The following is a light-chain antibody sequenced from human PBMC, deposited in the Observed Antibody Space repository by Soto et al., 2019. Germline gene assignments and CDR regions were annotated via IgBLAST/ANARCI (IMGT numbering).Light chain of an antibody. CDR3: LQYDTSPLT. J-gene: IGKJ4*01. Sequence: EIVLTQSPGTLSLSPGDRATLSCTASQRITNNDLAWFQQKPGQSPRLLIYDVATRAAGTPDRFGGSGSGTDFTLTISSLEPEDFALYHCLQYDTSPLTFGGGTKLEI. CDR2: DVA. CDR1: QRITNND. V-gene: IGKV3-20*01.